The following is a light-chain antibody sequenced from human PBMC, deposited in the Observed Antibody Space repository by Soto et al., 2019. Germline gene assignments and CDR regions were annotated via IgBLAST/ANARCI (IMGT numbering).Light chain of an antibody. J-gene: IGKJ1*01. CDR3: QQYADWPKT. V-gene: IGKV3-15*01. CDR2: AAS. Sequence: EGGMTQSTETLSVSPGERATPSCRASQSVSDRVVWYQQKSGQAPSLLIYAASTRAAGVPARFSGSGSGTEFTLTISSLKSEDFALYFCQQYADWPKTFGQGTMADI. CDR1: QSVSDR.